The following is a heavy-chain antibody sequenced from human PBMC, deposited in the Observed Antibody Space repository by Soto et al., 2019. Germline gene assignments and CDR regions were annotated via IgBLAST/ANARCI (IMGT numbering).Heavy chain of an antibody. V-gene: IGHV3-48*02. J-gene: IGHJ4*02. CDR2: ISSSSSTI. CDR3: AKDGNYDFWSGYYTESVYFDY. Sequence: GGSLRLSCAASGFTFSSYSMNWVRQAPGKGLEWVSYISSSSSTIYYADSVKGRFTISRDNAKNSLYLQMNSLRDEDTAVYYCAKDGNYDFWSGYYTESVYFDYWGQGTLVTVSS. D-gene: IGHD3-3*01. CDR1: GFTFSSYS.